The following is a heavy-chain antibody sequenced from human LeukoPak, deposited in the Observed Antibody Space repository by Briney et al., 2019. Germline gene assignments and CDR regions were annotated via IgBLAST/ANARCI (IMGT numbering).Heavy chain of an antibody. J-gene: IGHJ2*01. V-gene: IGHV4-4*07. CDR3: ARDYCSSTSCYRYFDL. CDR2: IYTSGST. D-gene: IGHD2-2*01. CDR1: GGSISSYY. Sequence: PSETLSLTCTVSGGSISSYYWSWIRQPAGKGLEWIGRIYTSGSTNYNPSLKSRVTMLVDTSKNQFSLKLSSVTAADTAVYYCARDYCSSTSCYRYFDLWGRGTLVTVSS.